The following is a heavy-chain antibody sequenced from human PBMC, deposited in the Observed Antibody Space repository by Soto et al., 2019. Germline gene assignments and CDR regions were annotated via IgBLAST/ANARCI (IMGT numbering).Heavy chain of an antibody. J-gene: IGHJ3*01. CDR3: ARGDYYDSNGPFSDDFDV. CDR2: IKPDGSEG. V-gene: IGHV3-7*04. Sequence: EVHLVESGGGLVQPGGSVRLSCAASGFSFSSYWMSWVRQAPGKGLEWVANIKPDGSEGYYVDSVKGRFTLSRDNTKNSLYLQMNTLRAEDTAVYYCARGDYYDSNGPFSDDFDVWGQGTMVTVSS. D-gene: IGHD3-22*01. CDR1: GFSFSSYW.